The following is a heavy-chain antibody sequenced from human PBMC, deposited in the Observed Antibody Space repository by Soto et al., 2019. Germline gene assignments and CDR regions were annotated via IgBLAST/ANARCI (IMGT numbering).Heavy chain of an antibody. D-gene: IGHD3-3*01. Sequence: QVQLVQSGAEVKKPGASVKVSCKASGYTFTSYGISWVRQAPGQGLEWMGWISAYNGNTNYAQKLQGRVTMTTDTSPSSSYKQWWSLSYDDTAVYCYGRDGTFWSSIDVWGIGTTCTVAS. CDR3: GRDGTFWSSIDV. CDR2: ISAYNGNT. V-gene: IGHV1-18*01. CDR1: GYTFTSYG. J-gene: IGHJ6*04.